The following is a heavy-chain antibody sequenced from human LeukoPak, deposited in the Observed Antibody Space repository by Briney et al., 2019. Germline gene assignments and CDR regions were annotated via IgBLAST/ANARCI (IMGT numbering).Heavy chain of an antibody. V-gene: IGHV3-33*08. J-gene: IGHJ4*02. CDR2: IWYDGSNK. CDR3: ARASSSSWVTFDY. CDR1: GFTFSSYG. Sequence: GGSLRLSCAASGFTFSSYGMHWVRQAPGKGLEWVAVIWYDGSNKYYADSVKGRFTISRDNSKNMLYLQVNSLRGEDTAVYYCARASSSSWVTFDYWGQGTLVTVSS. D-gene: IGHD6-13*01.